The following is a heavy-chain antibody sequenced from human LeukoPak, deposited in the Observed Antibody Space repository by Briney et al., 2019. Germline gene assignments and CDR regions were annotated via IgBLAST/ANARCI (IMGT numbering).Heavy chain of an antibody. CDR3: ARVYLERLTAGYFDH. Sequence: NPGGSLRLSCVVSGFTFNNVWVSWVRQAPGKGLDWVGHIPAKTDGGTTNYAAPVKGRFTLSRDDSKNTVYLEMNSLKSEDTGVYYCARVYLERLTAGYFDHWGQGTWVTVSP. J-gene: IGHJ4*02. V-gene: IGHV3-15*01. D-gene: IGHD2-8*01. CDR1: GFTFNNVW. CDR2: IPAKTDGGTT.